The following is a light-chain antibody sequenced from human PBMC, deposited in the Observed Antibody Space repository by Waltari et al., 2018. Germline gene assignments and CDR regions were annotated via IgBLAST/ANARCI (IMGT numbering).Light chain of an antibody. V-gene: IGLV2-23*02. CDR2: DVS. J-gene: IGLJ1*01. Sequence: QSALPQPASVSGSPGQSITISCTGTISAVGGYQYVSLYQQPPGKAPKLMIYDVSERPSGVSNRFSGSKSANTASLTIAGLQAEDEADYYCCSYAGSGTYVFGTGTKVTVL. CDR3: CSYAGSGTYV. CDR1: ISAVGGYQY.